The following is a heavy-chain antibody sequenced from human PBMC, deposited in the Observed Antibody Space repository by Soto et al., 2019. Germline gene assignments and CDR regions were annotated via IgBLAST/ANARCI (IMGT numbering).Heavy chain of an antibody. Sequence: GGSLRLSCAASGFTFSSYAMSWVRQAPGKGLEWVSAISGSGGSTYYADSVKGRFTISRDNSKNTLYLQMNSLRAEDTAVYYCAKAPHKYYYDSSGFGAFDIWGQGSMVTVSS. V-gene: IGHV3-23*01. J-gene: IGHJ3*02. CDR3: AKAPHKYYYDSSGFGAFDI. CDR1: GFTFSSYA. D-gene: IGHD3-22*01. CDR2: ISGSGGST.